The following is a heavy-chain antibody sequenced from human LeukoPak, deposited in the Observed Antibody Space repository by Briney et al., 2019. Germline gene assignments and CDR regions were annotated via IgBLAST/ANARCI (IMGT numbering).Heavy chain of an antibody. J-gene: IGHJ4*02. CDR3: AKAAIDDYGGNSPFDY. CDR1: GFTFSSYA. CDR2: ISGSGGST. Sequence: GGSLRLSCAASGFTFSSYAMSWVRQAPGKGLEWVSAISGSGGSTYCADSVKGRFTISRDNSKNTLYLQMNSLRAEDTAVYYCAKAAIDDYGGNSPFDYWGQGTLVTVSS. V-gene: IGHV3-23*01. D-gene: IGHD4-23*01.